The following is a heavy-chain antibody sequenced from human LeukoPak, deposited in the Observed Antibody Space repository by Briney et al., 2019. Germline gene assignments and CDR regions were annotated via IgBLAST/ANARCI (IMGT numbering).Heavy chain of an antibody. CDR3: ASSIGRGSYNFDY. V-gene: IGHV1-2*02. Sequence: ASVKVSCKASGYTFTGYYMHWVRQAPGQGLEWMGWINPNSGGTNYAQKFQGRVTITRDTSASTAYMELSSLRSEDTAVYYCASSIGRGSYNFDYWGQGTLVTVSS. CDR1: GYTFTGYY. CDR2: INPNSGGT. D-gene: IGHD3-10*01. J-gene: IGHJ4*02.